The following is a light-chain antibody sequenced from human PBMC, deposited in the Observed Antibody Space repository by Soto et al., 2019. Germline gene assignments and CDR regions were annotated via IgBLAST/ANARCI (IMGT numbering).Light chain of an antibody. CDR1: SPNIGKNF. J-gene: IGLJ1*01. V-gene: IGLV1-51*01. CDR3: GTWDSSLRGGV. Sequence: QSALTQPPSVSAAPGQKVTISCSGSSPNIGKNFVSWYQQVPGTAPKLLIYDNDKRPSGIPDRFSGSKSGASATLDITGLQTGDEADYYCGTWDSSLRGGVFGNGTKVTVL. CDR2: DND.